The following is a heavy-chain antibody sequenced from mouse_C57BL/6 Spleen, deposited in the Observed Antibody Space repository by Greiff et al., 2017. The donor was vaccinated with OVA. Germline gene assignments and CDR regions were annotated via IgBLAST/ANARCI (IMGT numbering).Heavy chain of an antibody. Sequence: EVQRVESGGDLVKPGGSLKLSCAASGFTFSSYGMSWVRQTPDKRLEWVATISSGGSYTYYQDSVKGRFTISRDNAKNTLYLQMSSLKSEDTAMYYCARHQSSYYSNFPWFAYWGQGTLVTVSA. CDR2: ISSGGSYT. CDR3: ARHQSSYYSNFPWFAY. CDR1: GFTFSSYG. V-gene: IGHV5-6*01. D-gene: IGHD2-5*01. J-gene: IGHJ3*01.